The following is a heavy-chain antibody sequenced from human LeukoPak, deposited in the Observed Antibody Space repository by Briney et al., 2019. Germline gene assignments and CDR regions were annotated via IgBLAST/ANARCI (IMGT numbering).Heavy chain of an antibody. J-gene: IGHJ4*02. CDR2: IYTSGST. V-gene: IGHV4-4*07. CDR3: EREDTRNYDSFHFDY. D-gene: IGHD3-22*01. CDR1: GRSISHYY. Sequence: SETLSLTCTVSGRSISHYYWSWIRQPAGKGLEWIGRIYTSGSTTYNPSLKSRVTMSVDTSKNQYTLNLSSVTAADAAVYYCEREDTRNYDSFHFDYWGQGTLVTVSS.